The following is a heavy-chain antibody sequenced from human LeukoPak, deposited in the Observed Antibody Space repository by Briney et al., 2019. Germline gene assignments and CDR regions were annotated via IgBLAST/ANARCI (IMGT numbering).Heavy chain of an antibody. D-gene: IGHD2-15*01. V-gene: IGHV3-33*06. J-gene: IGHJ4*02. CDR2: IWYDGSNK. Sequence: GGSLRLSXAASGFTFSSYGMHWVRQAPGKGLEWVAVIWYDGSNKYYADSVKGRFTISRDNSKNTLYLQMNSLRAEDTAVYYCAKDRGGGGSCIDYWGQGTLVTVSS. CDR3: AKDRGGGGSCIDY. CDR1: GFTFSSYG.